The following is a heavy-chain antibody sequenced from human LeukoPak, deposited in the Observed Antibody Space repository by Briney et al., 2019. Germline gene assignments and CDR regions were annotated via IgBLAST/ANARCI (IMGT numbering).Heavy chain of an antibody. J-gene: IGHJ4*02. V-gene: IGHV3-74*01. CDR2: INSDGSST. D-gene: IGHD3-10*01. CDR1: GFTFSSYW. CDR3: ARHGRGQGDFDY. Sequence: GGSLRLSCAASGFTFSSYWMHWVRQAPGKGLVWVSRINSDGSSTSYADSVKGRFTISRDNAKNTLYLQMNSLRAEDTAVYYCARHGRGQGDFDYWGQGTLVTVSS.